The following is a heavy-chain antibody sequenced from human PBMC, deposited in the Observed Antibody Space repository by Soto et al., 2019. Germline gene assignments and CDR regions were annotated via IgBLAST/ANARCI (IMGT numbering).Heavy chain of an antibody. CDR3: AREGRGEMATNGFDY. CDR1: GGSISSGGYY. D-gene: IGHD3-16*01. J-gene: IGHJ4*02. Sequence: SETLSLTCTVSGGSISSGGYYWSWIRQHPGKGLEWIGYIYYSGSTYYNPSLKSRVTISVDTSKNQFSLKLSSVTAADTAVYYCAREGRGEMATNGFDYWGKGTLVTVSS. CDR2: IYYSGST. V-gene: IGHV4-31*03.